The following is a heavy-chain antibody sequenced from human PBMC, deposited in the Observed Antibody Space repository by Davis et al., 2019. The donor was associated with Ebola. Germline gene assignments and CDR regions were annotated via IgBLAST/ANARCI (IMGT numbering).Heavy chain of an antibody. CDR3: ARGQRGYRF. V-gene: IGHV4-59*01. CDR1: GGSMSPYY. J-gene: IGHJ4*02. Sequence: MPSETLSLTCTVSGGSMSPYYWSWIRQPPGKGLEWIGYIYYSGNTKFNPSLKGRVTISVDTSKNQFSLNLDSMTAADTAVYYCARGQRGYRFWGRGTLVIVSS. D-gene: IGHD5-18*01. CDR2: IYYSGNT.